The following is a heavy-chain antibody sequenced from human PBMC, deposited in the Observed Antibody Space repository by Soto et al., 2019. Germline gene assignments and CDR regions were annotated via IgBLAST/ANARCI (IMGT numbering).Heavy chain of an antibody. J-gene: IGHJ3*02. V-gene: IGHV3-64*01. CDR2: ISYKGDTT. CDR3: ARVSGLGQAAFDI. Sequence: EVQLVESGGGLVQPGGSLRLSCAASGFTLSDYSMHWVRQAAGKGLEYVSAISYKGDTTYYANSVKGRFTISRDNSKTTLYLQMGSLRAADMAVYYCARVSGLGQAAFDIWGQGTMVTVSS. CDR1: GFTLSDYS. D-gene: IGHD1-1*01.